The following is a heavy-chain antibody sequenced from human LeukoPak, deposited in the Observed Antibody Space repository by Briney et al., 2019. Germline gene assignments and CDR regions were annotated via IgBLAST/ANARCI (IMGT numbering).Heavy chain of an antibody. J-gene: IGHJ4*02. V-gene: IGHV3-7*01. CDR3: AKLGYNSWDFDN. D-gene: IGHD6-13*01. Sequence: GGSLRLSCAASGFTFSNSWMSWVRQAPGKGLEGVASINQDVSQMKYVDSVKGRFTISRDNAKNSLYLQMNSLRAEDTAVYYCAKLGYNSWDFDNWGQGTVVTVSS. CDR2: INQDVSQM. CDR1: GFTFSNSW.